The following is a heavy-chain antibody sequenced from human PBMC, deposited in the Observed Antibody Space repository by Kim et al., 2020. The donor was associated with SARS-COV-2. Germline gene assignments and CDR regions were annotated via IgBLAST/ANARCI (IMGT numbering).Heavy chain of an antibody. Sequence: GESLKISCKGSGYSFTSYWIGWVRQMPGKGLEWMGIIYPGDSDTRYSPSFQGQVTISADKSISTAYLQWSSLKASDTAMYYCARSTHRYFDWLLSEHATDFDYWGQGTLVTVSS. J-gene: IGHJ4*02. V-gene: IGHV5-51*01. CDR1: GYSFTSYW. CDR2: IYPGDSDT. D-gene: IGHD3-9*01. CDR3: ARSTHRYFDWLLSEHATDFDY.